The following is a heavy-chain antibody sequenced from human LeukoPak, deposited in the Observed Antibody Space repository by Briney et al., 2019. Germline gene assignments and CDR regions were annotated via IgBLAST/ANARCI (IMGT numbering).Heavy chain of an antibody. J-gene: IGHJ5*02. CDR2: IIPIFGTA. D-gene: IGHD6-13*01. CDR1: GGTFSSYA. CDR3: ATPPSSSSWYGWFDP. Sequence: SVKVSCKASGGTFSSYAISWVRQVPGQGLEWMGGIIPIFGTANYAQKFQGRVTITADESTSTAYMELSSLRSEDTAVYYCATPPSSSSWYGWFDPWGQGTLVTVSS. V-gene: IGHV1-69*13.